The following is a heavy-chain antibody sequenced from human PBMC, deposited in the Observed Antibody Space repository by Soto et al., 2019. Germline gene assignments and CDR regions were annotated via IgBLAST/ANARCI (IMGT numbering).Heavy chain of an antibody. CDR1: GYTFTSYA. D-gene: IGHD4-17*01. J-gene: IGHJ4*02. CDR2: INAGNGNT. Sequence: ASVKVSCKASGYTFTSYAMHWVRQAPGQRLEWMGWINAGNGNTKYSQKFQGRVTITRDTSASTAYMELSSLRSEDTAVYYCARXYGEYFAFDNWSQGTLVTVSS. V-gene: IGHV1-3*01. CDR3: ARXYGEYFAFDN.